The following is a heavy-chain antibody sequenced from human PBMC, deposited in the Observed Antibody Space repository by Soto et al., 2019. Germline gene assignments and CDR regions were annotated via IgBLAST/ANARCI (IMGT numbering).Heavy chain of an antibody. CDR2: LNPGNGNT. D-gene: IGHD2-21*02. J-gene: IGHJ4*02. CDR1: GYDFLYYT. CDR3: ARDYGGHSRGWEY. Sequence: QVQLVQSGAEVRKPGASVTISCRASGYDFLYYTMHWVRQAPGQGLEWMGWLNPGNGNTRSSQRLKGRVTITRDTSTKTAYMELSSLKSEDTAVYFGARDYGGHSRGWEYWGQGTRVTVS. V-gene: IGHV1-3*01.